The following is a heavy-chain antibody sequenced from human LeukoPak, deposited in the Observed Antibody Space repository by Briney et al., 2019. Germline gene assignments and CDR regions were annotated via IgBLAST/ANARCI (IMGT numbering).Heavy chain of an antibody. CDR3: AKVGTLGQLLCYFDY. V-gene: IGHV3-30*18. J-gene: IGHJ4*02. CDR1: GFTFSSYG. CDR2: ISYDGSNK. D-gene: IGHD2-2*01. Sequence: GRSLRLSCAASGFTFSSYGMHWVRQAPGKRLEWVTVISYDGSNKYYADSVKGRFTISRDNSKNTLYLQMNSLRAEDTAVYYCAKVGTLGQLLCYFDYWGQGTLVTVSS.